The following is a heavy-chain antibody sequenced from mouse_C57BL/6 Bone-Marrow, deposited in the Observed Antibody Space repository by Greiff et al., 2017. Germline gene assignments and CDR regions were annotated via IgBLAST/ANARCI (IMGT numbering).Heavy chain of an antibody. Sequence: QVQLQQSGPGLVQPSQSLSITCTVSGFSLTSYGVHWVRQSPGKGLEWLGVIWRGGSTDYNAAFMSRLSITKDNSKSQVFFKMNSLQADDTAIYYCAKNHYYGSSYDAMDYWGQGTSVTVSS. V-gene: IGHV2-5*01. CDR1: GFSLTSYG. D-gene: IGHD1-1*01. CDR3: AKNHYYGSSYDAMDY. CDR2: IWRGGST. J-gene: IGHJ4*01.